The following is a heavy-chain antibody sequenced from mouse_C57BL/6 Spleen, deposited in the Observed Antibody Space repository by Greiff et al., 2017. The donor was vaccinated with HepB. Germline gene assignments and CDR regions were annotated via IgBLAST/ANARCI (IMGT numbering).Heavy chain of an antibody. CDR3: ARPHYYGSSYWYFDV. CDR1: GFTFSSYG. J-gene: IGHJ1*03. D-gene: IGHD1-1*01. Sequence: EVQVVESGGDLVKPGGSLKLSCAASGFTFSSYGMSWVRQTPDKSLEWVATISSGGSYTYYPDSVKGRFTISRDNAKNTLYLQMSSLKSEDTAMYYCARPHYYGSSYWYFDVWGTGTTVTVSS. CDR2: ISSGGSYT. V-gene: IGHV5-6*01.